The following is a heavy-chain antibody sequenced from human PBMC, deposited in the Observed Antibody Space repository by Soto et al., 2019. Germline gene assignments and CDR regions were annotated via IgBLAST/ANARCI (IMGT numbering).Heavy chain of an antibody. D-gene: IGHD3-22*01. J-gene: IGHJ6*02. V-gene: IGHV4-31*02. Sequence: SETLSLTCVVSGGPVSGDDLYWSWIRHLPGKGLEWIANVYHTGTTYYNPSLKSRVSMSVDTSQSQFSLILASVTAADTAVYYCARALVTDYNSRDYHYYFAMDVWGQGTSVTVSS. CDR1: GGPVSGDDLY. CDR3: ARALVTDYNSRDYHYYFAMDV. CDR2: VYHTGTT.